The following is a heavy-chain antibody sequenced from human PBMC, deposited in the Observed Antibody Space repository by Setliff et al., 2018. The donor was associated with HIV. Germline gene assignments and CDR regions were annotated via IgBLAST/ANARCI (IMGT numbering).Heavy chain of an antibody. CDR2: INTNTGNP. V-gene: IGHV7-4-1*02. J-gene: IGHJ5*02. CDR1: GYTFTSYA. D-gene: IGHD3-10*01. CDR3: ARSGIVTMVRGVIIRGWFDP. Sequence: ASVKVSCKASGYTFTSYAMNWVRQAPGQGLEWMGWINTNTGNPTYAQGFTGRFVFSLDTSVSTAYLQISSLKAEDTAVYYCARSGIVTMVRGVIIRGWFDPWGQGTLVTVS.